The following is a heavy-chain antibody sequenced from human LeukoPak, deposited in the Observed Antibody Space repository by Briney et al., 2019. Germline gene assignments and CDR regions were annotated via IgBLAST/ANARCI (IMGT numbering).Heavy chain of an antibody. D-gene: IGHD6-19*01. J-gene: IGHJ4*02. CDR3: ARDKVGGSMAGSNFDY. Sequence: GGSLRLSCAASGFTFSSYAMSWVRQAPGKGLEWVANIKQDGSEKYYVDSVKGRFTISRDNAENSLFLQMNSLRGEDTAVYYCARDKVGGSMAGSNFDYWGQGTLVTVSS. CDR2: IKQDGSEK. CDR1: GFTFSSYA. V-gene: IGHV3-7*01.